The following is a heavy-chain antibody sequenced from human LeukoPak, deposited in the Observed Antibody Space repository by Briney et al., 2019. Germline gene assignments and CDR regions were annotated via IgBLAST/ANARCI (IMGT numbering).Heavy chain of an antibody. Sequence: GGSLRLSCAASGFTFSSYAMSWVRQAPGKGLEWVSSISGSDGSTYYADSVKGRFTISRDNSKNTLYLQMSSLRAEDTAVYYCARAGNTRFDYWGQGTLVTVSS. V-gene: IGHV3-23*01. CDR1: GFTFSSYA. CDR2: ISGSDGST. D-gene: IGHD2/OR15-2a*01. J-gene: IGHJ4*02. CDR3: ARAGNTRFDY.